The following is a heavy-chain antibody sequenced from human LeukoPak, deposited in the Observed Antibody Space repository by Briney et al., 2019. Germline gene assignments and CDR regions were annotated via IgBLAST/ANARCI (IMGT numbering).Heavy chain of an antibody. D-gene: IGHD2-15*01. Sequence: ASVKVSCKASGYTFTGYYMHWVRQAPGQGLEWMGWINPNSGGTNYAQKFQGRVTMTRDTSISTAYMELSRLRSDDTAVYYCARDFPGYREDFDYWGQGILVTVSS. J-gene: IGHJ4*02. CDR1: GYTFTGYY. CDR2: INPNSGGT. CDR3: ARDFPGYREDFDY. V-gene: IGHV1-2*02.